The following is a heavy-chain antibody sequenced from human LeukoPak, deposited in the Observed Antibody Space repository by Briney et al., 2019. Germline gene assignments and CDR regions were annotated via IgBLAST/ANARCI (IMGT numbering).Heavy chain of an antibody. V-gene: IGHV4-59*12. D-gene: IGHD1-26*01. CDR3: AREWGGSYYSDY. Sequence: SETLSLTCTVSGGSISSYYWSWIRQPPGKGLEWIGYIYYSGSTYYNPSLKSRVTISVDTSKNQFSLKLSSVTAADTAVYYCAREWGGSYYSDYWGQGTLVTVSS. CDR2: IYYSGST. CDR1: GGSISSYY. J-gene: IGHJ4*02.